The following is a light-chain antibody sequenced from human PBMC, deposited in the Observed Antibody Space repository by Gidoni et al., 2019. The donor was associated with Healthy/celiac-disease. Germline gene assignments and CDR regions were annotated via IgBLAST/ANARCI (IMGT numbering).Light chain of an antibody. V-gene: IGKV1-39*01. J-gene: IGKJ4*01. CDR1: QSISSY. CDR3: QQSYSTPLLT. Sequence: DIQMTQSASSLSASVGDRVTIPCRASQSISSYLNWYQQKPGKAPKLLIYAASSLQSGVPSRFSGSGSGTDFTLTISSLQPEDFATYYCQQSYSTPLLTFGGGTQVEIK. CDR2: AAS.